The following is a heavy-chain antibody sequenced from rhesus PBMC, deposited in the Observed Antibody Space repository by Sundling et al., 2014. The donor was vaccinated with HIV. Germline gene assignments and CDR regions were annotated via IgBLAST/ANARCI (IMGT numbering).Heavy chain of an antibody. V-gene: IGHV4-80*01. Sequence: QVQLQESGPGLVKPSETLSLTCTVSGASISRYWWSWIRQPPGKGLEWIGEINGNSGSTNYNPSLKSRVTISRDTSKNQFSLKLTSVTAADTAIYYCAIAITAGPRGYWGQGVLVTVSS. CDR3: AIAITAGPRGY. D-gene: IGHD6-13*01. J-gene: IGHJ4*01. CDR1: GASISRYW. CDR2: INGNSGST.